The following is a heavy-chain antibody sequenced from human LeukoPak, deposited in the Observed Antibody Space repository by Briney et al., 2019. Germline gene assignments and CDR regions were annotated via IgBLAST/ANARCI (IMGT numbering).Heavy chain of an antibody. Sequence: GGSLRLSCAASGFTFEDYGMHWVRQAPGKGLEWVSGIGWNSGTIVYADSVKGRFTISSDNARNSLYLQMNTLRADDTAVYYCARGRGWTYDSWGRGTLVTVSS. CDR3: ARGRGWTYDS. CDR1: GFTFEDYG. V-gene: IGHV3-9*01. D-gene: IGHD6-19*01. J-gene: IGHJ4*02. CDR2: IGWNSGTI.